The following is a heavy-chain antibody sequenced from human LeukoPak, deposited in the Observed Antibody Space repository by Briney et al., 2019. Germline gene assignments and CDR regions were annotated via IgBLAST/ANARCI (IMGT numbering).Heavy chain of an antibody. V-gene: IGHV4-4*02. J-gene: IGHJ4*02. D-gene: IGHD3-3*01. CDR1: GGSISSSNW. CDR3: ARVTFGVVAQRPFDY. CDR2: IYHSGST. Sequence: SETLSLTCAVSGGSISSSNWWSWVRQPPGKGLEWIGEIYHSGSTNYDPSLKSRVTISVDKSKNQFSLKLSSVTAADTAVYYCARVTFGVVAQRPFDYWGQGTLVTVSS.